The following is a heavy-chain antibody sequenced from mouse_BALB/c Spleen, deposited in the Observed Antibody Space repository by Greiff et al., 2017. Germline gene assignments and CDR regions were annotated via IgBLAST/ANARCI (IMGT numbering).Heavy chain of an antibody. Sequence: EVQVVESGGGLVQPGGSRKLSCAASGFTFSDYGMAWVRQAPGKGPEWVAFISNLAYSIYYADTVTGRFTISRENAKNTLYLEMSSLRSEDTAMYYCARAYYGSTFDYWGQGTTLKVSS. J-gene: IGHJ2*01. CDR1: GFTFSDYG. V-gene: IGHV5-15*02. CDR3: ARAYYGSTFDY. CDR2: ISNLAYSI. D-gene: IGHD1-1*01.